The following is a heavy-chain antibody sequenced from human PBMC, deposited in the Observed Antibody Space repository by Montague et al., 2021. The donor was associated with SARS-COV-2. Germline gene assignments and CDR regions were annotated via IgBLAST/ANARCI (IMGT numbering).Heavy chain of an antibody. Sequence: SETLSLTCTVSGGSISSYYWGWIRQPPGKELEWIGNIYYSGTTYYNPSLQSRGTISVDTPKNHFSLRLSSVTAADTAVYFCARGMIRGVTTPFDYWGQGSQVTVSS. J-gene: IGHJ4*02. V-gene: IGHV4-59*08. D-gene: IGHD3-10*01. CDR1: GGSISSYY. CDR2: IYYSGTT. CDR3: ARGMIRGVTTPFDY.